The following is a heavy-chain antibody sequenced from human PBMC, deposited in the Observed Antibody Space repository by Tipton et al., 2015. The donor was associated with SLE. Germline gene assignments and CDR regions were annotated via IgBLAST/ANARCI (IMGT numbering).Heavy chain of an antibody. Sequence: GSLRLSCAASGFTVSSNYMSWVRQAPGKGLEWVSVIYSGGSTYYADSVKGRFTISRDNSKNTLYLQMNSLRAEDTAVYYCARVGGYSSGWYDFDYWGQGTLVTVSS. J-gene: IGHJ4*02. D-gene: IGHD6-19*01. CDR3: ARVGGYSSGWYDFDY. CDR2: IYSGGST. V-gene: IGHV3-66*02. CDR1: GFTVSSNY.